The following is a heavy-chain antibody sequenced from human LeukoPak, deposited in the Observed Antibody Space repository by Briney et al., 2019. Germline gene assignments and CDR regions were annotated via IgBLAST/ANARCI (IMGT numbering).Heavy chain of an antibody. CDR3: ARVPGVTRYFDY. D-gene: IGHD2-21*02. V-gene: IGHV3-7*01. CDR2: IKQDGSEK. J-gene: IGHJ4*02. Sequence: PGGSLRLSCAASGFTFTCCWMSWVRQAPGKGLEWVASIKQDGSEKFYADSVKGRFTISRDNARNSLSLQMNSLRAEDTAVYYCARVPGVTRYFDYWGQGIQVTVSS. CDR1: GFTFTCCW.